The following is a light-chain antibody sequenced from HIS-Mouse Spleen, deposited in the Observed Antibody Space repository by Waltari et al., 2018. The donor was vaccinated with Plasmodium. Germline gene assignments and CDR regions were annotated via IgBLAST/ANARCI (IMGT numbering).Light chain of an antibody. CDR1: SSNLGAGSD. CDR2: GNS. CDR3: QSYDSSLSGSGV. V-gene: IGLV1-40*01. Sequence: QSVLTQPPSVSGAPGQRVTISCTGSSSNLGAGSDVHWYQPLPGTAPKLLIYGNSNRPSGVPDRFSGSKSGTSASLAITGLQAEDEADYYCQSYDSSLSGSGVFGGGTKLTVL. J-gene: IGLJ3*02.